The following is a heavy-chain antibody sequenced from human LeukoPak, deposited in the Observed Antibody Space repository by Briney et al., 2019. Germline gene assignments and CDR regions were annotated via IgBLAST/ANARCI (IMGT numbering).Heavy chain of an antibody. J-gene: IGHJ4*02. CDR2: FDPEDGET. V-gene: IGHV1-24*01. CDR1: GYTLTELS. Sequence: ASVKVSCKVSGYTLTELSMHWVRQAPGKGLEWMGGFDPEDGETIYAQKFQGRVTITTDESTSTAYMELSSLRSEDTAVYYCARGSRQLFDYWGQGTLVTVSS. D-gene: IGHD6-13*01. CDR3: ARGSRQLFDY.